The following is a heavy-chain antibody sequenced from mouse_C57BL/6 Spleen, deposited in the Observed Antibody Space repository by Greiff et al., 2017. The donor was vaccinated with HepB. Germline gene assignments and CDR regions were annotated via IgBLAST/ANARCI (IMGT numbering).Heavy chain of an antibody. CDR3: ARRGQLRLDYAIDY. CDR2: INPGSGGT. D-gene: IGHD3-2*02. V-gene: IGHV1-54*01. J-gene: IGHJ4*01. Sequence: VQLQQSGAELVRPGTSVKVSCKASGYAFTNYLIEWVKQRPGQGLEWIGVINPGSGGTNYNEKFKGKATLTADKSSSTAYMQRSSLTSEDSAVYFCARRGQLRLDYAIDYWGQGTSVTVSS. CDR1: GYAFTNYL.